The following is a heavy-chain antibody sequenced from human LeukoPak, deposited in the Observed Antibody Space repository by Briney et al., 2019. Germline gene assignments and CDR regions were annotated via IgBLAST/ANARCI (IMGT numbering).Heavy chain of an antibody. CDR1: GFTFSSYA. J-gene: IGHJ4*02. CDR3: AKRTDFWSGFTPFDY. D-gene: IGHD3-3*01. V-gene: IGHV3-23*01. Sequence: PGGSLRLSCAASGFTFSSYAMSWVRQAPGKGLEWVSAISGSGGSTYYADSVKGRFTISRDNSKNTLYLQMNGLRAEDTAVYYCAKRTDFWSGFTPFDYWGQGTLVTVSS. CDR2: ISGSGGST.